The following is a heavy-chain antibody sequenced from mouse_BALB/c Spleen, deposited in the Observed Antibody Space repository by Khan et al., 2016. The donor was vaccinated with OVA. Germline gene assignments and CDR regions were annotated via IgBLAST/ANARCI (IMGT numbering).Heavy chain of an antibody. Sequence: VRLQQSGPELVKPGASVKIPCKASGYTFTDYNMAWVKQSHGKSLEWIGDIIPNNGGTIYNQKFKGKATLTVDKSSSTAYMERRSLTSEDTAVYYCARHGYGGFGYWGQGTLVTVSA. CDR2: IIPNNGGT. CDR1: GYTFTDYN. J-gene: IGHJ3*01. D-gene: IGHD2-2*01. V-gene: IGHV1-18*01. CDR3: ARHGYGGFGY.